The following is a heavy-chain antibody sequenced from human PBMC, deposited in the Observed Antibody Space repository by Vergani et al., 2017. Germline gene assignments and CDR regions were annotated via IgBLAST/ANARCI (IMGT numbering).Heavy chain of an antibody. CDR3: ARDRTHQHPGIDAFDI. Sequence: EVQLVESGGGLVQPGGSLRLSCAASGFTFSSYSMNWVRQAPGKGLEWVSYISSSSSTIYYADSVKGRFTISRDNAKNSLYLQMNSLRAEDTAVYYCARDRTHQHPGIDAFDIWGQGTMVTVSS. V-gene: IGHV3-48*04. CDR2: ISSSSSTI. D-gene: IGHD1-1*01. CDR1: GFTFSSYS. J-gene: IGHJ3*02.